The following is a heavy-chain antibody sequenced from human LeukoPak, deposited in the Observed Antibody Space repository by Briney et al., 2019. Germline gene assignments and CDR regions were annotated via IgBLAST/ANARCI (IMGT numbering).Heavy chain of an antibody. CDR1: GGSISSSSYY. D-gene: IGHD1-7*01. CDR3: ARRRGDWNYAWYFDL. J-gene: IGHJ2*01. Sequence: SETLSLTCTVSGGSISSSSYYWGWIRQPPGKGLEWIGSIYYSGSTYYNPSPKSRVTISVDTSKNQFSLKLSSVTAADTAVYYCARRRGDWNYAWYFDLWGRGTLVTVSS. CDR2: IYYSGST. V-gene: IGHV4-39*01.